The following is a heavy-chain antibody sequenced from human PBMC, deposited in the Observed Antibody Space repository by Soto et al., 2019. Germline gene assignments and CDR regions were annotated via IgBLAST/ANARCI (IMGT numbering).Heavy chain of an antibody. D-gene: IGHD4-17*01. J-gene: IGHJ4*02. CDR1: GFTLSNYW. V-gene: IGHV3-7*05. CDR3: MTTVTTFGC. Sequence: EVQLVESGEGLVQPGGSLRLSCTASGFTLSNYWMNWVRQAPEKGLEWVANIKQDGSEKNYVDSVKGRFTISRDNAKNSLYLQMDSLRADDTAMYYCMTTVTTFGCWGQGTLVTVSS. CDR2: IKQDGSEK.